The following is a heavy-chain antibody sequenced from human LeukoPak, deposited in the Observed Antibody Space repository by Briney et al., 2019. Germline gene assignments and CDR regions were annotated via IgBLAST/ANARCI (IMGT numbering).Heavy chain of an antibody. CDR1: GFTFSSYS. V-gene: IGHV3-48*01. CDR3: ARDTHYYGSGSPAFDL. Sequence: GGSLRLSCEACGFTFSSYSMNWVRQAPGKGLEWVSYISFSSATIHYADSVKGRFTISRDNAKNSLYLQLNSLRAEDTALYYCARDTHYYGSGSPAFDLWGRGTMVTVSS. CDR2: ISFSSATI. J-gene: IGHJ3*01. D-gene: IGHD3-10*01.